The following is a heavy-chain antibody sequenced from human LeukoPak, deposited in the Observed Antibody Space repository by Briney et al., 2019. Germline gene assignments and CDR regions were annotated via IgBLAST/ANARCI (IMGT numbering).Heavy chain of an antibody. Sequence: PGGSLRLSCAASKFSFSSHGMHWVRQAPGRGLEWVALISYDGSNKYYGDSVRGRFVISRDNSENTLYLQMNTLRAEDTAVYYCAKTISVRRYFEYWGQGTLVTVSS. CDR1: KFSFSSHG. CDR3: AKTISVRRYFEY. CDR2: ISYDGSNK. V-gene: IGHV3-30*18. J-gene: IGHJ4*02. D-gene: IGHD3-3*01.